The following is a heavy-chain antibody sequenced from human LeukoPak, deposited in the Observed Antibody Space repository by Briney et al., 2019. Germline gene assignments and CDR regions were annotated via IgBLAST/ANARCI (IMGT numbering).Heavy chain of an antibody. V-gene: IGHV3-7*01. CDR3: ARLSAACFDP. CDR1: GFTFTCCW. J-gene: IGHJ5*02. Sequence: GGSLRLSCAASGFTFTCCWMSWVRQAPGKGLEWVASIKQDGREKFYADSVKGRFTISRDNAKNSLYLQMNSLRAEDTAVYYCARLSAACFDPWGQGTLVTVSS. CDR2: IKQDGREK.